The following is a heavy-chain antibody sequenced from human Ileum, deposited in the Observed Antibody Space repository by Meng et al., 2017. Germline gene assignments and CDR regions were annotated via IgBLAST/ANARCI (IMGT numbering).Heavy chain of an antibody. V-gene: IGHV3-30*01. CDR3: ARDYNDGSGRFDY. CDR2: ISFDGSQK. J-gene: IGHJ4*02. D-gene: IGHD3-22*01. Sequence: GESLKISCAASGLILRSYAMHWVRQAPGEGLEWVARISFDGSQKDYADSVKGRFTISRDNSQNTLDLQMNSLRPEDTAVYYCARDYNDGSGRFDYWGRGSLVTVSS. CDR1: GLILRSYA.